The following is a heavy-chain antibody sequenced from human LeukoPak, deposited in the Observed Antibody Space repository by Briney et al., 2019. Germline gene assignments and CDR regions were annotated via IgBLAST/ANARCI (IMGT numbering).Heavy chain of an antibody. J-gene: IGHJ5*02. Sequence: GGSLRLSCAASGFTFSTYWMTWVRQAPGKGLEWVANIKQDGSEKYYVDSVKGRFTISRDNAKNSLYLQMNSLRAEDTAVYYCARGVVVPARGNWFDPWGQGTLVTVSS. CDR2: IKQDGSEK. V-gene: IGHV3-7*01. CDR1: GFTFSTYW. CDR3: ARGVVVPARGNWFDP. D-gene: IGHD2-2*01.